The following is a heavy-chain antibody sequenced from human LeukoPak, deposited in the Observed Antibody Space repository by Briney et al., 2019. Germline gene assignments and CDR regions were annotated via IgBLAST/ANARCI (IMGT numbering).Heavy chain of an antibody. J-gene: IGHJ4*02. Sequence: ASVXISCKVSGYTFTDYYMHWVQQAPGKGLEWMGLVDPEDGETIYAEKFQGRVTITADTSTDTAYMELSSLRSEDTAVYYCATRRDTAMVTYFDYWGQGTLVTVSS. CDR2: VDPEDGET. CDR3: ATRRDTAMVTYFDY. CDR1: GYTFTDYY. D-gene: IGHD5-18*01. V-gene: IGHV1-69-2*01.